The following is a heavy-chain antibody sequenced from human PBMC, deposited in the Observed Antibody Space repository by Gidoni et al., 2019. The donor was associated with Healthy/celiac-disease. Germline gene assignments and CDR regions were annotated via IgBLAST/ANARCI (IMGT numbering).Heavy chain of an antibody. D-gene: IGHD6-13*01. CDR1: GFTFGDYA. J-gene: IGHJ4*02. V-gene: IGHV3-49*03. Sequence: EVQLVESGGGLVHPVRSLRLSCTASGFTFGDYAISWFRQAPGKGLEWVGFIRSKAYGGTTEYAASVKGRFTISRDDSKSIAYLQMNSLKTEDTAVYYCTRGAAAELDYWGQGTLVTVSS. CDR3: TRGAAAELDY. CDR2: IRSKAYGGTT.